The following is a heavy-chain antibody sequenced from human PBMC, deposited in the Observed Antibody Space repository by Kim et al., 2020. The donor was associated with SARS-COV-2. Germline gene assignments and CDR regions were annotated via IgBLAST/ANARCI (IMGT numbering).Heavy chain of an antibody. V-gene: IGHV5-51*01. CDR2: IYPGDSDT. CDR3: ASRGYSSSVGDYYYYGMDV. D-gene: IGHD6-13*01. J-gene: IGHJ6*02. CDR1: GYSFTSYW. Sequence: GESLKISCKGSGYSFTSYWIGWVRQMPGKGLEWMGIIYPGDSDTRYSPSFQGQVTISADKSISTAYLQWSSLKASDTAMYYCASRGYSSSVGDYYYYGMDVWGQGTTVTVSS.